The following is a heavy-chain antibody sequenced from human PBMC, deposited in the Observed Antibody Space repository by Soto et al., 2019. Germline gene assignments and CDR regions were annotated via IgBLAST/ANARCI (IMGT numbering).Heavy chain of an antibody. V-gene: IGHV7-4-1*01. J-gene: IGHJ6*02. CDR1: GYTFTRYA. CDR3: ARADSGSYFYYYGMDV. CDR2: INTNTGNP. Sequence: ASLQVSCEASGYTFTRYAMSWVRQAPGQGLEWMGWINTNTGNPTYAQGFTGRFVFSLDTSVSTAYLQICSLKAEDTAVYYCARADSGSYFYYYGMDVWGQGTKVTFSS. D-gene: IGHD1-26*01.